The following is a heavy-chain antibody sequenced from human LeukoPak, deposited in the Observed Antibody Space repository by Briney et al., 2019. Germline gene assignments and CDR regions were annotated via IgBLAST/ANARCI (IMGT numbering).Heavy chain of an antibody. CDR1: GFTFSSYS. Sequence: GGSLRPSCAASGFTFSSYSMNWVRQAPGKGLEWVSSISSSSSYIYYADSVKGRFTISRDNAKNSLYLQMNSLRAEDTAVYYCARSSGSYPWDYFDYWGQGTLVTVSS. J-gene: IGHJ4*02. D-gene: IGHD1-26*01. V-gene: IGHV3-21*01. CDR2: ISSSSSYI. CDR3: ARSSGSYPWDYFDY.